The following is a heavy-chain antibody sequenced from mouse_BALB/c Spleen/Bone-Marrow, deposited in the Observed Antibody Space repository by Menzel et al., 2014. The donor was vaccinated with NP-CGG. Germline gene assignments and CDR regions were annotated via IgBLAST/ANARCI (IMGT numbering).Heavy chain of an antibody. CDR3: ARSRDYGSSYYAMDY. J-gene: IGHJ4*01. Sequence: VQLQQSGAELVKPGASVKLSCTASGFNIKDTYMHWVKQRPEQGLEWIGRIDPANGNTKYDPKFQGKATITADTSSNTAYLQLSSLTSEDTAVYYCARSRDYGSSYYAMDYWGQGTSVTVSP. V-gene: IGHV14-3*02. D-gene: IGHD1-1*01. CDR1: GFNIKDTY. CDR2: IDPANGNT.